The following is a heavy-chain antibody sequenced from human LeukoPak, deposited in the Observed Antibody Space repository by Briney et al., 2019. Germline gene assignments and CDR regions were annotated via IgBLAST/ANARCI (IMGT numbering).Heavy chain of an antibody. J-gene: IGHJ4*02. CDR3: AKGVVVPADPFDY. D-gene: IGHD2-2*01. CDR1: GFTFSSYS. V-gene: IGHV3-21*01. Sequence: GGSLRLSCAASGFTFSSYSMNWVHQAPGKGLEWVSSISSSSSYIYYADSVKGRFTISRDNAKNSLYLQMNSLRAEDTAVYYCAKGVVVPADPFDYWGQGTLVTVSS. CDR2: ISSSSSYI.